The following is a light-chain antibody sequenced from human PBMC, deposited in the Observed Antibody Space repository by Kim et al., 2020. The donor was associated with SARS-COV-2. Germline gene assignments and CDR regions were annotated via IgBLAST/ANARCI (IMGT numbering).Light chain of an antibody. CDR1: QSIRYY. J-gene: IGKJ4*01. V-gene: IGKV1-39*01. CDR2: GAS. CDR3: QQSYSSPLT. Sequence: ASAGDRVTITCRGSQSIRYYVNGYRQKPGKAPKVLIYGASNLQSGVPSRISGSGFGTDFTLTISNLQPEGVATYYCQQSYSSPLTFGGGTKVDTK.